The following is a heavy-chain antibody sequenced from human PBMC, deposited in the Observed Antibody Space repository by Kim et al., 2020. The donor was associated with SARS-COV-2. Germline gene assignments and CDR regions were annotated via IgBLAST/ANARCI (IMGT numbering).Heavy chain of an antibody. CDR1: GFTFDDYT. CDR3: AKSASSSSFYYYYGMDV. CDR2: ISWDGGST. Sequence: GGSLRLSCAASGFTFDDYTMHWVRQAPGKGLEWVSLISWDGGSTYYADSVKGRFTISRDNSKNSLYLQMNSLRTEDTALYYCAKSASSSSFYYYYGMDVWGQGTTVTVSS. J-gene: IGHJ6*02. V-gene: IGHV3-43*01. D-gene: IGHD6-6*01.